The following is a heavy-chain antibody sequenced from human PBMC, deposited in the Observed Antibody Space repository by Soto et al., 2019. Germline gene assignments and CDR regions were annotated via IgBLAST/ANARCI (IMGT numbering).Heavy chain of an antibody. D-gene: IGHD2-15*01. CDR3: ARLRGYCSGGSCSYYYYYGMDV. Sequence: GESLKISCKGSGYSFTSYWIGWVRQMPGKGLEWMGIIYPGDSDTRYSPSFQGQAAISADKSISTAYLQWSSLKASDTAMYYCARLRGYCSGGSCSYYYYYGMDVWGQGTTVTVSS. CDR2: IYPGDSDT. J-gene: IGHJ6*02. V-gene: IGHV5-51*01. CDR1: GYSFTSYW.